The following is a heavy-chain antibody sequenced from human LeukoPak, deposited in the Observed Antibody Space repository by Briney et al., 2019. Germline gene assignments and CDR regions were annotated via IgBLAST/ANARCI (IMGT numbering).Heavy chain of an antibody. CDR1: GFTVSSNY. CDR2: IYSGGST. V-gene: IGHV3-53*01. D-gene: IGHD3-16*01. Sequence: PGGSLRLSCAASGFTVSSNYMSWVRQAPGKGLEWVSCIYSGGSTYYADSVKGRFTISRDNSKNTLYLQMNSLRAEDTAVYYCARSEVMPEYFQHWGQGTLVTVSS. CDR3: ARSEVMPEYFQH. J-gene: IGHJ1*01.